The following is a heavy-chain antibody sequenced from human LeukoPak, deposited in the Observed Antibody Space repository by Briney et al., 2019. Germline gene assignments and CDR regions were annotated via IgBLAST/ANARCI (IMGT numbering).Heavy chain of an antibody. CDR3: ARDRGNIAAVNLNWFDP. CDR2: IYYSGST. CDR1: GGSISSSTYF. Sequence: SETLSLTCTVSGGSISSSTYFWGWIRQPPGKGLEWIGTIYYSGSTYYNPSLKSRVTISVDSSKNQFSLKLSSVTAADTAVYYCARDRGNIAAVNLNWFDPWGQGTLVTVSS. J-gene: IGHJ5*02. D-gene: IGHD6-13*01. V-gene: IGHV4-39*07.